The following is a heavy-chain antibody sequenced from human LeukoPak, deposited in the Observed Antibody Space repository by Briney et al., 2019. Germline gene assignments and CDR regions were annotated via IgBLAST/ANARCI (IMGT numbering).Heavy chain of an antibody. D-gene: IGHD6-13*01. V-gene: IGHV1-18*04. CDR1: GYTFIAYY. CDR2: ISAYNGNT. J-gene: IGHJ5*02. CDR3: ARVTEYSSSWYGDGWFDP. Sequence: GASVKVSCKASGYTFIAYYMHWVRQAPGQGLEWMGWISAYNGNTNYAQKLQGRVTMTTDTSTSTAYMELRSLRSDDTAVYYCARVTEYSSSWYGDGWFDPWGQGTLVTVSS.